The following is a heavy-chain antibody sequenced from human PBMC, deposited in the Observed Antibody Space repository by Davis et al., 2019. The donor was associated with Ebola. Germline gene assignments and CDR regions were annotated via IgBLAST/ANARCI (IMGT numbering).Heavy chain of an antibody. J-gene: IGHJ6*02. Sequence: AASVKVSCKASGYTFTSYDINWVRQATGQGLEWMGWMNPNSGNTGYAQKFQGRVTMTRNTSISTAYMELSSLRSEDTAVYYCARVGYCSSTSCHFSYYYYYGMDVWGQGTTVTVSS. CDR1: GYTFTSYD. CDR2: MNPNSGNT. CDR3: ARVGYCSSTSCHFSYYYYYGMDV. V-gene: IGHV1-8*01. D-gene: IGHD2-2*01.